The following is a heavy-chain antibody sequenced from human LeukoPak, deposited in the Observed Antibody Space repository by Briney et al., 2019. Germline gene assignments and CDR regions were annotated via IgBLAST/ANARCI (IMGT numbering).Heavy chain of an antibody. D-gene: IGHD5-18*01. Sequence: SETLSLTCAVYGGSFSGYYWSWIRQPPGKGLEWIGEINHSGSTNYNPSLKSRVTISVDTSKNQFSLKLSSVTAADTAVYYCAGDVDTGMRDGMDVWGQGTTVTVSS. CDR3: AGDVDTGMRDGMDV. CDR2: INHSGST. CDR1: GGSFSGYY. V-gene: IGHV4-34*01. J-gene: IGHJ6*02.